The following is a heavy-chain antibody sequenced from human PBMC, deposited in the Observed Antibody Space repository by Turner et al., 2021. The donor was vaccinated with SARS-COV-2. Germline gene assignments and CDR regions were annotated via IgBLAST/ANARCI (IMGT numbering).Heavy chain of an antibody. CDR3: ARDTRVVPLWVDS. CDR1: GAPANNSDYY. V-gene: IGHV4-39*02. CDR2: IYYSGTT. D-gene: IGHD2-2*01. J-gene: IGHJ4*02. Sequence: QLQLPESGPGLGKPSETLSPTCIVSGAPANNSDYYWAWIRQPPEKGLEWIGNIYYSGTTYYNPSLKRRVTISVDTSKNQFSLKLTSVTAADTAVYFCARDTRVVPLWVDSWGQGTLVTVSS.